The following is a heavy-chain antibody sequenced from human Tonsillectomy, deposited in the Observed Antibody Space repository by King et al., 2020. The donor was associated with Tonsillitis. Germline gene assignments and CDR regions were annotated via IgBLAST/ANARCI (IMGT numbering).Heavy chain of an antibody. D-gene: IGHD1-26*01. V-gene: IGHV1-18*01. CDR1: GYTFTNYG. Sequence: QLVQSGAEVKKPGASVKVSCKASGYTFTNYGISWVRQAPGQGLEWMGWISGYNGNTNYAQKLQGRVTMTTDTYTSIVYMELRSLRYDDKAVYYLAGDVGGELPFDYWGQGTLVTVSS. CDR3: AGDVGGELPFDY. J-gene: IGHJ4*02. CDR2: ISGYNGNT.